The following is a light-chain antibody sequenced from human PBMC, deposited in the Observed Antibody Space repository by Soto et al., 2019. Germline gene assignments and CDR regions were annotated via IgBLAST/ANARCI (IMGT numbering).Light chain of an antibody. Sequence: ELVLTQSPGTPSLSPGERATLSCRASQSVGSSYLAWYQQKPGQAPRLLIYGASSRATGIPDRFSGSGSGTDFTLTISRLEPEDFALYYCQQYVSSPRTFGQGTKVDIK. J-gene: IGKJ1*01. CDR1: QSVGSSY. V-gene: IGKV3-20*01. CDR2: GAS. CDR3: QQYVSSPRT.